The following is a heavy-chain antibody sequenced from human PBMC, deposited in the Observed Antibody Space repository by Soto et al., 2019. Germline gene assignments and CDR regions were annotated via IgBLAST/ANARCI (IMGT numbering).Heavy chain of an antibody. CDR1: EFTVSSYY. V-gene: IGHV3-66*01. D-gene: IGHD6-19*01. CDR3: AREQCYYMDV. J-gene: IGHJ6*03. CDR2: IYSGGST. Sequence: EVQLVESGGGLVQPGGSLRLSCAASEFTVSSYYMNWVRQAPGKGLEWVSVIYSGGSTYYAESAKGRFTISRDISRNMVYLQMNSLRAEDTAVYYCAREQCYYMDVWGKGTTVTVSS.